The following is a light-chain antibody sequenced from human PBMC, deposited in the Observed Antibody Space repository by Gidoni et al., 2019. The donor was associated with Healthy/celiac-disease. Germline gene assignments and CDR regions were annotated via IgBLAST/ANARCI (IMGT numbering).Light chain of an antibody. CDR2: DAS. V-gene: IGKV1-13*02. Sequence: IQLTQSPSSLSASVGDRVTITCRASQGISSALAWYQQKPGKAPKLLIYDASSLESGVPSMFSGSGSGTDFTLPISSLQPEDFATYYCRQFNSYSITFGQGTRLEIK. CDR3: RQFNSYSIT. CDR1: QGISSA. J-gene: IGKJ5*01.